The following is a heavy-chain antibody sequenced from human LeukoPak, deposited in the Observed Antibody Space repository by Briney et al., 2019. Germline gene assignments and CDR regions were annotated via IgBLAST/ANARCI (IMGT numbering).Heavy chain of an antibody. D-gene: IGHD3-3*01. CDR1: GGSFSGYY. CDR3: ARGPRITIFGVVRLNWFDP. Sequence: SETLSLTCAVYGGSFSGYYWSWIRQPPGKGLEWIGEINHSGSTNYNPSLKSRVTISVDTSKNQFSLKLSSVTAADTAVYYCARGPRITIFGVVRLNWFDPWGQGTLVTVSS. CDR2: INHSGST. J-gene: IGHJ5*02. V-gene: IGHV4-34*01.